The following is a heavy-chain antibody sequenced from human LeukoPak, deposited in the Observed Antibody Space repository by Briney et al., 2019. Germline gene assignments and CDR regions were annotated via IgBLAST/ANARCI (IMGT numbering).Heavy chain of an antibody. Sequence: PGGSLRLSCAASGFTFSSYSMNWVRQAPGKGLEWVSSISSSSSYIYYADSVKGRFTISRDNAKNSLYLQMNSLRAEDTAVYYCARELLILWFGELFGHFDYWGQGTLVTVSS. CDR3: ARELLILWFGELFGHFDY. CDR2: ISSSSSYI. CDR1: GFTFSSYS. D-gene: IGHD3-10*01. V-gene: IGHV3-21*01. J-gene: IGHJ4*02.